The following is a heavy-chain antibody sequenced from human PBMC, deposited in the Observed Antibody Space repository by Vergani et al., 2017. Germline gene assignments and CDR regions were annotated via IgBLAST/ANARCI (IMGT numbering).Heavy chain of an antibody. CDR1: GGSISSGDYY. Sequence: QVQLQESGPGLVKPSQTLSLICTVSGGSISSGDYYWSWIRQPPGKGLEWIGYIFYSGGTYYNPSLKSRVTITVDTSKNQFSLKLSSVTAAATAVYYCARGSYEDGGWFDPWGQGTLVTVSS. J-gene: IGHJ5*02. CDR2: IFYSGGT. D-gene: IGHD2-8*01. V-gene: IGHV4-30-4*08. CDR3: ARGSYEDGGWFDP.